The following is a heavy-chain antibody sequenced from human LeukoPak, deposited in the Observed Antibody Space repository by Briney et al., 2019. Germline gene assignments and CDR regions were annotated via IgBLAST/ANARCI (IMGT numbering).Heavy chain of an antibody. CDR1: GGSISSYY. J-gene: IGHJ4*02. V-gene: IGHV4-59*01. CDR2: IYYSGST. D-gene: IGHD6-13*01. CDR3: ARDLRGWGCSWFDY. Sequence: SETLSLTCTVSGGSISSYYWSWIRQPPGKGLEWIGYIYYSGSTNYNPSLKSRVTISVDTSKNQFSLKLSSVTAAGTAVYYCARDLRGWGCSWFDYWGQGTLVTVSS.